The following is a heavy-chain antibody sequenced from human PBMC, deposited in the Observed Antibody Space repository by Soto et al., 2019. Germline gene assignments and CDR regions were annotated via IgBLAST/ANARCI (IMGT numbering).Heavy chain of an antibody. CDR2: IYFSGST. D-gene: IGHD6-13*01. J-gene: IGHJ4*02. CDR1: SGSIHIRESY. V-gene: IGHV4-39*01. CDR3: ARHWGRGAAGTCYN. Sequence: SERLSLTCSIVSGSIHIRESYREWICQPPGKGLEWIGTIYFSGSTYYNPSLKSRVTMSVDTSKNQFSLKLSSVTAADTAVYYCARHWGRGAAGTCYNWGXGTLVTVS.